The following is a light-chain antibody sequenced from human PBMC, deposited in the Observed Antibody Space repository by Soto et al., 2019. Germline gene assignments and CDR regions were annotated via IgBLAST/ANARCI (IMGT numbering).Light chain of an antibody. J-gene: IGLJ3*02. V-gene: IGLV2-14*01. CDR3: TSYTSPTTLPV. CDR1: TSQFGAYNF. CDR2: EAS. Sequence: QSALTQPASVSGSPGQSITISCTGTTSQFGAYNFVSWYQQHPGKAPTLVIYEASKRPSGISNRFSGSRSGNTASLTISGLQPEDEADYYCTSYTSPTTLPVFGGGTKVTVL.